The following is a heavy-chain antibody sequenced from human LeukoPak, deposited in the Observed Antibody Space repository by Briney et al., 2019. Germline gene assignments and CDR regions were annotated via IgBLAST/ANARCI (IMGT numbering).Heavy chain of an antibody. J-gene: IGHJ4*02. CDR3: ARDSDAGFDY. Sequence: GGSLRLSCVVSGFSLSNYAMSWVRQAPGKGLEWVSRASSDGSSTVYADSVKGRFTISRDNAKKTLYLQMNSLRVEDTARYYCARDSDAGFDYWGRGTLVTVSS. V-gene: IGHV3-74*01. CDR1: GFSLSNYA. CDR2: ASSDGSST.